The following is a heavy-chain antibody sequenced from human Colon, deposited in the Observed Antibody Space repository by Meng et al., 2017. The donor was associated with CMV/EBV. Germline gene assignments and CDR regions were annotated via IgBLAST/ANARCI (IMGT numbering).Heavy chain of an antibody. CDR3: VRGLRGSSSY. J-gene: IGHJ4*02. CDR2: ISYDGSNK. Sequence: GGSLRLSCAASGFTFSSYAMHWVRQAPGKGLEWVAVISYDGSNKYYADSVKGRFTISRDNAKNSVYLQMNSLRAEDTAVYYCVRGLRGSSSYWGQGAPVTVSS. V-gene: IGHV3-30*04. D-gene: IGHD6-6*01. CDR1: GFTFSSYA.